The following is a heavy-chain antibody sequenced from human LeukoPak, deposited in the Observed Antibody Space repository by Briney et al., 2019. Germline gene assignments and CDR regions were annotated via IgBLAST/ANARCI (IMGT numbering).Heavy chain of an antibody. CDR3: ARLGIAARHYYYYGMDV. CDR2: IYYSGST. J-gene: IGHJ6*02. V-gene: IGHV4-39*01. Sequence: SETLSLTCTVSGDSISSSPSYWGWIRQPPGKGLEWIGSIYYSGSTYYKPSLKSRVTISVDTSKNQFSVKLSSVTAADTAVYHCARLGIAARHYYYYGMDVWGQGTTVTVSS. CDR1: GDSISSSPSY. D-gene: IGHD6-6*01.